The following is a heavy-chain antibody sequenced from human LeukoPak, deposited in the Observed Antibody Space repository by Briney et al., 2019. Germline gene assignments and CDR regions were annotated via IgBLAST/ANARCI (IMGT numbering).Heavy chain of an antibody. CDR2: IYYSGST. V-gene: IGHV4-59*08. CDR1: GGSFSGYY. D-gene: IGHD5-12*01. CDR3: ARPGDGYNYAFDI. Sequence: PSETLSLTCAVYGGSFSGYYWSWIRQPPGKGLGWIGYIYYSGSTNYNPSLKSRVTISVDTSKNQFSLKLSSVTAADTAVYYCARPGDGYNYAFDIWGQGTMVTVSS. J-gene: IGHJ3*02.